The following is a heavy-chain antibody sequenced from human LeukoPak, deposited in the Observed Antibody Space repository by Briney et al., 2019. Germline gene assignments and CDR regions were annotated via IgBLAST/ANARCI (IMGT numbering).Heavy chain of an antibody. Sequence: SGGSLRLSCAASGFTFSSYAMSWVRQAPGKGLGWVSAISGSGGSTYYADSVKGRFTISRDNSKNTLYLQMNSLRAEDTAVYYCAKDPVVPAATGLWFGGIFDAFDIWGQGTMVTVSS. CDR2: ISGSGGST. CDR3: AKDPVVPAATGLWFGGIFDAFDI. V-gene: IGHV3-23*01. J-gene: IGHJ3*02. D-gene: IGHD2-2*01. CDR1: GFTFSSYA.